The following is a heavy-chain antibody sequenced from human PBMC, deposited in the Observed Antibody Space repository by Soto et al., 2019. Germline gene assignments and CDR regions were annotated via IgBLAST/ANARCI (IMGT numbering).Heavy chain of an antibody. D-gene: IGHD6-13*01. CDR1: GYTFTSYD. CDR3: VRQGSSWLVRARWFDP. CDR2: MNPNSGNT. V-gene: IGHV1-8*01. Sequence: QVQLVQSGAEVKKPGASVKVSCKASGYTFTSYDINWVRQATGQGLEWMGWMNPNSGNTGYAQKFQGRVTMTRNTSISTAYMELSSLRSEDTAVYYCVRQGSSWLVRARWFDPWGQGTLVTVSS. J-gene: IGHJ5*02.